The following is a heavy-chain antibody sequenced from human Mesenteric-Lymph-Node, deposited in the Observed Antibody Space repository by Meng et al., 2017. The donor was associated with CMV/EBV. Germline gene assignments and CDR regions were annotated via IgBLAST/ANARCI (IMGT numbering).Heavy chain of an antibody. J-gene: IGHJ4*02. CDR3: ARPLYCSSSSCSYFDY. V-gene: IGHV1-2*02. Sequence: GYTSTANFIHWVRQAPGQGLEWMGWINPNSGGANSALKFQGRVTMTRDTSITTAYMDLSGLTSGDTAVYYCARPLYCSSSSCSYFDYWGQGSLVTVSS. D-gene: IGHD2-2*01. CDR1: GYTSTANF. CDR2: INPNSGGA.